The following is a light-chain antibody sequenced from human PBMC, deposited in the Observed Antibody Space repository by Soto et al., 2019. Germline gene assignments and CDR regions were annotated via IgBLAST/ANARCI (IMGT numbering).Light chain of an antibody. CDR2: DNN. CDR3: ATWHGGLTPQGV. CDR1: ASNIGKYY. J-gene: IGLJ1*01. V-gene: IGLV1-51*01. Sequence: QSVLSQPPSVSAAPGQRVTISCSGSASNIGKYYVSWYQQVPGTAPRLLIYDNNQRPSGIPDRFSGSKSGTSATLAITGLQTGDEADYYCATWHGGLTPQGVFGTGTQLTVL.